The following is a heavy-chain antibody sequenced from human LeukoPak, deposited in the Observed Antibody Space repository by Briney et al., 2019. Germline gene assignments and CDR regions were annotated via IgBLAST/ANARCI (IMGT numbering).Heavy chain of an antibody. Sequence: ASVKVSCKASGYTFTGYYVHWVRQAPGQGLEWMGWINSHSGGTDYAHKFQGRVTMTRDTSISTAYMELSRLKSDDTAVYYCARYTITAAGSPFDYCGQGTLVTVSS. CDR3: ARYTITAAGSPFDY. CDR1: GYTFTGYY. V-gene: IGHV1-2*02. D-gene: IGHD6-13*01. J-gene: IGHJ4*02. CDR2: INSHSGGT.